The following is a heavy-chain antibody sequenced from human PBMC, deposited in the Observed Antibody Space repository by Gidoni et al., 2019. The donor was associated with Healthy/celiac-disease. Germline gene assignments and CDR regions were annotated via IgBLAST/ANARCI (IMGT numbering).Heavy chain of an antibody. J-gene: IGHJ6*02. D-gene: IGHD3-3*01. Sequence: EVQLLESGGGLVQPGGSLRLSCAASGFTFSSYAMSWVRQAPGKGLEWVSAISGSGGSTYYADSVKGRFTISRDNSKNTLYLQMNSLRAEDTAVYYCANGGSYDFWSGYGMDVWGQGTTVTVSS. CDR3: ANGGSYDFWSGYGMDV. V-gene: IGHV3-23*01. CDR2: ISGSGGST. CDR1: GFTFSSYA.